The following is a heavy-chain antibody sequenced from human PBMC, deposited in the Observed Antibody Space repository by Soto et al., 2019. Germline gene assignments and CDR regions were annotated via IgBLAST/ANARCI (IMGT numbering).Heavy chain of an antibody. J-gene: IGHJ5*02. CDR1: GFTFSSYA. CDR3: AKGPFGYYDFWNWFDP. V-gene: IGHV3-23*01. Sequence: PGGSLRLSCAASGFTFSSYAMSWVRQAPGKGLEWVSAISGSGGSTYYADSVKGRFTISRDNSKNTLYLQMNSLRAEDTAVYYCAKGPFGYYDFWNWFDPWGQGTLVTVSS. D-gene: IGHD3-3*01. CDR2: ISGSGGST.